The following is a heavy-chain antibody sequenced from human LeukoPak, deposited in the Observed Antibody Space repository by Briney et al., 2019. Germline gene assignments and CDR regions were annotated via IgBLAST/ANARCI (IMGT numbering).Heavy chain of an antibody. J-gene: IGHJ4*02. D-gene: IGHD4-17*01. CDR1: GGSISSYY. Sequence: SETLSLTCTVSGGSISSYYWSWLRQPAGKGLEWIGRIYTSGSTNYNPSLKSRVTMSVDTFKNQFSLKLSSVTAADTAVYYCAADYGDYQFFDYWGQGTLVTVSS. V-gene: IGHV4-4*07. CDR2: IYTSGST. CDR3: AADYGDYQFFDY.